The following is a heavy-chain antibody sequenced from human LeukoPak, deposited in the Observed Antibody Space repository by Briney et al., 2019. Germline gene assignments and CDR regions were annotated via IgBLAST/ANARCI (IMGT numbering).Heavy chain of an antibody. D-gene: IGHD3-22*01. Sequence: ASVKVSCKASGYTFTSYGISWVRQAPGQGLEWMGWISAYNGNTNYAQKVQGRVTMTTDTSTSTAYMELRSLRSDDTAVYYCARDGGTYYYDSSGYVPFDYWGQGTLVTVSS. CDR3: ARDGGTYYYDSSGYVPFDY. J-gene: IGHJ4*02. CDR1: GYTFTSYG. V-gene: IGHV1-18*01. CDR2: ISAYNGNT.